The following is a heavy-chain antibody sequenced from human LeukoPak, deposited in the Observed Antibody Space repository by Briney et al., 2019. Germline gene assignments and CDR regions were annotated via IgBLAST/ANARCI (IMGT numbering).Heavy chain of an antibody. V-gene: IGHV3-48*02. J-gene: IGHJ5*02. CDR1: GFTFSTYS. D-gene: IGHD1-26*01. CDR2: ISGSSTTI. Sequence: GGPLRLSCAASGFTFSTYSINWVRQAPGKGLEWVSYISGSSTTIYYADSVKGRFTISRDNAKNSLYLQMNSLRDEDTAVYYCARDLVGATASWGQGTLVTVSS. CDR3: ARDLVGATAS.